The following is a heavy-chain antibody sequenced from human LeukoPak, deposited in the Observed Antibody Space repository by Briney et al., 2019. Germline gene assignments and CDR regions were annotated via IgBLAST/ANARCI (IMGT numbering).Heavy chain of an antibody. J-gene: IGHJ6*03. CDR2: ISYDGRNK. V-gene: IGHV3-30*03. Sequence: AGGSLRLSCAASGFTFSSYGIHWVRQAPGKGLEWVAVISYDGRNKYYADSVKGRFTISRDNSKNTLYLQMNSLRAEDTAVYYCARESGIVGATSYYYMDVWGKGTTVTISS. CDR3: ARESGIVGATSYYYMDV. CDR1: GFTFSSYG. D-gene: IGHD1-26*01.